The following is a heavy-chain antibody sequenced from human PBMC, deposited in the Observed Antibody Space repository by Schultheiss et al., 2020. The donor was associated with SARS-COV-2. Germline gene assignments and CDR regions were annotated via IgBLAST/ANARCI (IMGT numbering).Heavy chain of an antibody. CDR1: GGSFSGSY. D-gene: IGHD2-15*01. CDR2: IYYSGST. J-gene: IGHJ1*01. V-gene: IGHV4-34*01. CDR3: ASTSDIVVAVATT. Sequence: SQTLSLTCAVYGGSFSGSYWSWIRQPPGKGLEWIGYIYYSGSTYYNPSLKSRVTISVDRSKNQFSLKLSSVTATDTAVYYCASTSDIVVAVATTWGQGTLVTVSS.